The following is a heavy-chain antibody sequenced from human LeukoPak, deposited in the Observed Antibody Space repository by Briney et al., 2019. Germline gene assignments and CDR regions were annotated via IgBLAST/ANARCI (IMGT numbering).Heavy chain of an antibody. V-gene: IGHV4-39*01. CDR1: GGSIRSSYYY. D-gene: IGHD3-3*01. J-gene: IGHJ5*01. CDR3: ARVRRSLNWFDS. CDR2: IYDSGST. Sequence: PSETLSLTCTVSGGSIRSSYYYWGWIRQPPGKGLEWIGSIYDSGSTYYNPSLKSRVTISVDTSKNQFSLKLNSVTAADTAVYYCARVRRSLNWFDSWGQGTLVTVSS.